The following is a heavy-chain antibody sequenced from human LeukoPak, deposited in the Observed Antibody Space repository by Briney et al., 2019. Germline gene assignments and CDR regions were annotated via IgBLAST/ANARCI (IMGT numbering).Heavy chain of an antibody. CDR2: ISSSGGNT. D-gene: IGHD3-10*01. Sequence: GGSLRLSCAASGFSFSSYAMSWVRQAPGKGPEWVSSISSSGGNTYYADSMKGRFTISRDNSKNTLYLQMNSLRAEDTAVYYCARDYGSGSYMLDYWGQGTLVTVSS. V-gene: IGHV3-23*01. CDR1: GFSFSSYA. CDR3: ARDYGSGSYMLDY. J-gene: IGHJ4*02.